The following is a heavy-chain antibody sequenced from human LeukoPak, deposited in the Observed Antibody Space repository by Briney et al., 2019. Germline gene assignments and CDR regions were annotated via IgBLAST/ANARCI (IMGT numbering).Heavy chain of an antibody. CDR1: GFTFSSNG. CDR3: ARQITMVRVNWFDP. CDR2: ISYDGSNK. D-gene: IGHD3-10*01. V-gene: IGHV3-30*03. Sequence: GRSLRLSCAASGFTFSSNGMHWVRQAPGKGLEWVAVISYDGSNKYYADSVKGRFTISRDNSKNTLYLQMNSLRAEDTAVYYCARQITMVRVNWFDPWGQGTLVTVSS. J-gene: IGHJ5*02.